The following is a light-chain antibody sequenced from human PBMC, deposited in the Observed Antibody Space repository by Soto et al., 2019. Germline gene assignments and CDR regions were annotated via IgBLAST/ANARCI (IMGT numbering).Light chain of an antibody. CDR2: WAS. Sequence: DIVMTQSPDSLAVSLGERATINCKSSQSVLYSSNNKNYLAWYQQKPGQPPKLLIYWASTRESGVPDRFSGSGSGTAFTLSISSLQAEDVAVYYCHQYYSTPITFGPGTKVDI. J-gene: IGKJ3*01. CDR3: HQYYSTPIT. CDR1: QSVLYSSNNKNY. V-gene: IGKV4-1*01.